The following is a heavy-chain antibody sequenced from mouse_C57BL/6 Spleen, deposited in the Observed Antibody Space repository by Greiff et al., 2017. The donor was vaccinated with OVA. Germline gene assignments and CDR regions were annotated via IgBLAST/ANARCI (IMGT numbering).Heavy chain of an antibody. Sequence: QVQLKQSGPELVKPGASVKISCKASGYAFSSSWMNWVKQRPGKGLEWIGRIYPGDGDTNYNGKFKGKATLTADKSSSTAYMQLSSLTSEDSAVYFCARGYEDAMDYWGQGTSVTVSS. V-gene: IGHV1-82*01. D-gene: IGHD2-2*01. J-gene: IGHJ4*01. CDR3: ARGYEDAMDY. CDR1: GYAFSSSW. CDR2: IYPGDGDT.